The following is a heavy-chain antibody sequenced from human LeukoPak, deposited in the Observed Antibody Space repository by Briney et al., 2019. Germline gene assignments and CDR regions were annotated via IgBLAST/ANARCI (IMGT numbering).Heavy chain of an antibody. Sequence: KSSETLSLTCTVSGGSISSYYWSWIRQPPGKGLEWIGYIYYSGSTNYNPSLKSRVTISVDTSKNQFSLKLSSVTAADTAVYYCARGKGILIAVAGGYFDYWGQGTLVTVSS. D-gene: IGHD6-19*01. J-gene: IGHJ4*02. V-gene: IGHV4-59*01. CDR2: IYYSGST. CDR1: GGSISSYY. CDR3: ARGKGILIAVAGGYFDY.